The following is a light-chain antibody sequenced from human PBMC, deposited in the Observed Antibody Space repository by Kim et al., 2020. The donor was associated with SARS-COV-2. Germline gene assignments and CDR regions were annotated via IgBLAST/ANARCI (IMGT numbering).Light chain of an antibody. Sequence: QAIATSCTGANSNVCAYICVSCYQQYPGNAPNLVIFEVSRRPSGVPGRFSVSKSGNTASLTVSGLQAEDEADYYCSSYTGSNIIFGGGTKLTVL. J-gene: IGLJ2*01. CDR2: EVS. CDR3: SSYTGSNII. CDR1: NSNVCAYIC. V-gene: IGLV2-8*01.